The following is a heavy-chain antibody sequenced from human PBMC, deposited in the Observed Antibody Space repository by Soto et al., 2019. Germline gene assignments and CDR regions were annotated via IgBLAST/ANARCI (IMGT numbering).Heavy chain of an antibody. CDR1: GYIFVNYG. J-gene: IGHJ6*02. Sequence: QVQLVQSGDEVKKPGASVKVSCKGSGYIFVNYGLAWVRQAPGQGIEWMGWISPYTGNTHSASQVQGSLTMTTDTSTSTAYMALGSLTSDDTAVYYCVMVDNYLTPTPQDVWRQGTTVTVSS. CDR2: ISPYTGNT. CDR3: VMVDNYLTPTPQDV. V-gene: IGHV1-18*01. D-gene: IGHD5-12*01.